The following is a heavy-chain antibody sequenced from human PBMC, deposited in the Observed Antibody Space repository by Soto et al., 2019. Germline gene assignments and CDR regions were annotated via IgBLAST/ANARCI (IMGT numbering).Heavy chain of an antibody. J-gene: IGHJ6*02. V-gene: IGHV1-2*04. D-gene: IGHD2-2*01. CDR1: GYTFTGYY. CDR3: ARGADVVVPAAVVGGYYYGMDV. CDR2: INPNSGGT. Sequence: GASVKVSCKASGYTFTGYYMHWVRQAPGQGLEWMGWINPNSGGTNYAQKFQGWVTMTRDTSISTAYMELSRLRSDDTAVYYCARGADVVVPAAVVGGYYYGMDVWGQGTTVTVS.